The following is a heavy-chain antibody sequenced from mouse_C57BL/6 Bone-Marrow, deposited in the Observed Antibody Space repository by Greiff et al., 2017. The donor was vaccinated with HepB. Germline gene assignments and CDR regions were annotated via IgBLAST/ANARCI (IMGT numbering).Heavy chain of an antibody. D-gene: IGHD1-2*01. CDR1: GFTFSSYA. CDR2: ISDGGSYT. Sequence: EVKLEESGGGLVKPGGSLKLSCAASGFTFSSYAMSWVRQTPEKRLEWVATISDGGSYTYYPDNVKGRFTISRDNAKNNLYLQMSHLKSEDTAMYYCARDDPITLGVWGTGTTVTVSS. CDR3: ARDDPITLGV. V-gene: IGHV5-4*01. J-gene: IGHJ1*03.